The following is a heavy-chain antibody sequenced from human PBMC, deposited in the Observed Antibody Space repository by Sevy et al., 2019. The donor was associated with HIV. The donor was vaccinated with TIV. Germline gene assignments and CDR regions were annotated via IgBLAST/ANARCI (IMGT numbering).Heavy chain of an antibody. CDR3: AKDLGVYGAGYGRDV. CDR1: GFTFDDYA. D-gene: IGHD2-8*02. V-gene: IGHV3-9*01. CDR2: ISWNSGSI. J-gene: IGHJ6*02. Sequence: GGSLRLSCAASGFTFDDYAMHWVRQAPGKGLEWVSGISWNSGSIGYADSVKGRFTISRDNAKNSLYLQMNSLRAEDTALYYCAKDLGVYGAGYGRDVWGQGTTVTVSS.